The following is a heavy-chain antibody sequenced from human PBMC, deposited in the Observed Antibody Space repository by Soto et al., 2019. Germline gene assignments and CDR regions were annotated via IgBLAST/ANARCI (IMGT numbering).Heavy chain of an antibody. Sequence: GGSLRLSCTASGFTFGDYAMSWFRQAPGKGLEWVGFIRSKAYGGTTEYAASVKGRFTISRDDSKSIAYLQMNSLKTEDTAVYYCTRDRPRGYSSGWYYYYYYYGMDVWGQGTTVTVSS. CDR2: IRSKAYGGTT. D-gene: IGHD6-19*01. CDR1: GFTFGDYA. V-gene: IGHV3-49*03. CDR3: TRDRPRGYSSGWYYYYYYYGMDV. J-gene: IGHJ6*02.